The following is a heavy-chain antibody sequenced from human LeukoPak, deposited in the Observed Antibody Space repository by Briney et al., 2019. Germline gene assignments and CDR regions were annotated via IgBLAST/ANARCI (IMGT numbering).Heavy chain of an antibody. V-gene: IGHV4-39*01. J-gene: IGHJ4*02. Sequence: SETLSLTCTVSGGSISSSSYYWGWIRQPPGKGLEWIGSIYYSGSTYYNPSLKSRVTISVDTSKNQFSLKLSSVTAADTAVYHCARLVVATIGNWGQGTLVTVSS. CDR1: GGSISSSSYY. CDR3: ARLVVATIGN. D-gene: IGHD5-12*01. CDR2: IYYSGST.